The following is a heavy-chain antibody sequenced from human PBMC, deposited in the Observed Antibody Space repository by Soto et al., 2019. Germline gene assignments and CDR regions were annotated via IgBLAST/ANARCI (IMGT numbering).Heavy chain of an antibody. Sequence: SETLSLTCTVSGGSISSYYWSWIRQPPGKGLEWIGYIYYSGSTNYNPSLKSRVTISVDTSKNQFSLKLSSVTAADTAVYYCARGYEDYYDSSGYYYGGYYFDYWGQGTLVTV. J-gene: IGHJ4*02. CDR3: ARGYEDYYDSSGYYYGGYYFDY. CDR2: IYYSGST. V-gene: IGHV4-59*01. D-gene: IGHD3-22*01. CDR1: GGSISSYY.